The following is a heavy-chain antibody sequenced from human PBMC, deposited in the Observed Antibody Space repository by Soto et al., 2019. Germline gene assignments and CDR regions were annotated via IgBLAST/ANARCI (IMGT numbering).Heavy chain of an antibody. CDR1: GYTFTSYA. Sequence: QVQLVQSGAEVKKPGASVKVSCKASGYTFTSYAMHWVRQAPGQRLEWMGWINAGNGNTKYSQKFQXXGTMTRDTSARTADMELSSLRSEDTAVYYCARVSGWYYFDYWGQGTLVTVSS. V-gene: IGHV1-3*01. D-gene: IGHD6-19*01. CDR3: ARVSGWYYFDY. CDR2: INAGNGNT. J-gene: IGHJ4*02.